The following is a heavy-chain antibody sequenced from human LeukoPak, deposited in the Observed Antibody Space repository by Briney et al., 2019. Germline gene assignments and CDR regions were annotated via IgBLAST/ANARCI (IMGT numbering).Heavy chain of an antibody. Sequence: PSETLSLTCTVSGGSISSYYWSWIRQPPGKGLEWIGYISYNGNTNYNPSLKSRATISVDTSKTQFSLNLSSVTAADTAVYYCVRIGARSPDYWGQGTLVTVSS. D-gene: IGHD1-14*01. CDR2: ISYNGNT. J-gene: IGHJ4*02. CDR1: GGSISSYY. CDR3: VRIGARSPDY. V-gene: IGHV4-59*08.